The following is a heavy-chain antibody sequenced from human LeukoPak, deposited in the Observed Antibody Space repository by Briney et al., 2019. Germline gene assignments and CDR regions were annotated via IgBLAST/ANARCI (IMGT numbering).Heavy chain of an antibody. CDR3: ARIGRGVVVARGGWFDP. CDR1: GGTFSSYA. CDR2: IIPIFGTA. J-gene: IGHJ5*02. Sequence: ASVKVSCKASGGTFSSYAISGVRQAPGQGLEWMGGIIPIFGTANYAQKFQGRVTITTDESTSTAYMELRSLRSDDTAVYYCARIGRGVVVARGGWFDPWGQGTLVTVSS. D-gene: IGHD2-15*01. V-gene: IGHV1-69*05.